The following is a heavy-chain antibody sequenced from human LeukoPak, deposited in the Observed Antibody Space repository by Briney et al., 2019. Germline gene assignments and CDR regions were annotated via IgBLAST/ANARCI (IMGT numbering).Heavy chain of an antibody. CDR3: ARDLAAYYFDS. CDR1: GFTFSSYA. J-gene: IGHJ4*02. CDR2: ISGSGSST. Sequence: PGGSLRLSCAASGFTFSSYAVTWVRQAPGKGLEWVSTISGSGSSTYYADSGKGRFTISRDNSKNTLHLQMNSLRAEDTAVYYCARDLAAYYFDSWGQGTLVTVSS. V-gene: IGHV3-23*01.